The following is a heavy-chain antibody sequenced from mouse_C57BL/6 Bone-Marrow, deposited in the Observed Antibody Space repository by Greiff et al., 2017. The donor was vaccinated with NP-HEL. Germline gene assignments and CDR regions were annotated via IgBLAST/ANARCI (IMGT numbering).Heavy chain of an antibody. Sequence: VQLQQPGAELVMPGASVKLSCKASGYTFTSYWMHWVKQRPGQGLEWIGEIDPSDSYTNYNQKFKGKSTLTVDKSSSTAYMQRSSLTSEDSAVYYCARTHYYGSSYVAYWGQGTLVTVSA. CDR2: IDPSDSYT. CDR3: ARTHYYGSSYVAY. V-gene: IGHV1-69*01. CDR1: GYTFTSYW. J-gene: IGHJ3*01. D-gene: IGHD1-1*01.